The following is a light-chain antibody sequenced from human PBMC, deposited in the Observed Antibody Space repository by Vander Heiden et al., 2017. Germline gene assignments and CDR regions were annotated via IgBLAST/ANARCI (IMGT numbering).Light chain of an antibody. CDR2: DDN. V-gene: IGLV3-21*02. Sequence: SYVLTQPPSVSVAPGQTARITCGGDNIGSKSVHWYQQKPGQAPVLVVHDDNFRPSGIPERVSGSKSGNTATLIINRVEAGDEADYYWQVWDSTSGHVVFGGGTKLTVL. CDR1: NIGSKS. J-gene: IGLJ2*01. CDR3: QVWDSTSGHVV.